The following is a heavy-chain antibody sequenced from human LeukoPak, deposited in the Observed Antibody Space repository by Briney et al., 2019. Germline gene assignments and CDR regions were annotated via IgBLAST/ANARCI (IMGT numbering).Heavy chain of an antibody. CDR1: GGTFSSYA. CDR3: AREYSSSWYLGRQGFDY. J-gene: IGHJ4*02. V-gene: IGHV1-69*04. Sequence: EASVKVSCKASGGTFSSYAISWVRQAPGQGLEWMGRIIPILGIANYAQKFQGRVTITADKSTGTAYMELSSLRSEDTAVYYCAREYSSSWYLGRQGFDYWGQGTLVTVSS. CDR2: IIPILGIA. D-gene: IGHD6-13*01.